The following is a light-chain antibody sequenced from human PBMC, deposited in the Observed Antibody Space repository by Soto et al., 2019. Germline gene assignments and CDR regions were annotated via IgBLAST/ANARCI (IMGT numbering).Light chain of an antibody. Sequence: ETVMTQSPATLSVSPGERATLSCRASQSVDSTLAWYQQKPGQAPRLLIHSASARAPGFPARFSASGSGTEFTLTISSLQPDDFATYYCQHYNSYSEAFGQGTKVDIK. CDR3: QHYNSYSEA. V-gene: IGKV3-15*01. CDR2: SAS. J-gene: IGKJ1*01. CDR1: QSVDST.